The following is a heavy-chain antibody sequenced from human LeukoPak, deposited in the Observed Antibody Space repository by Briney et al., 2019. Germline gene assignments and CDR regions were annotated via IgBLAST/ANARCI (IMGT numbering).Heavy chain of an antibody. J-gene: IGHJ5*02. CDR3: AIIHSYGHA. V-gene: IGHV3-66*01. CDR1: GITVSSNY. Sequence: GRSLRLSCAVSGITVSSNYISWVRQAPVKGLEWVSVVYSGGSTYYAASVKGRFTISRDTSKNTLYLQMNNLRAEDTAVYYCAIIHSYGHAWGQGTLVTVSS. D-gene: IGHD5-18*01. CDR2: VYSGGST.